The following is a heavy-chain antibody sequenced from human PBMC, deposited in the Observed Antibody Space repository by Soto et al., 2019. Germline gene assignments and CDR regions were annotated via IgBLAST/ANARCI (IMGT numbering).Heavy chain of an antibody. CDR2: IIPIFGTA. D-gene: IGHD5-12*01. V-gene: IGHV1-69*12. CDR1: GGTFSSYA. J-gene: IGHJ6*02. Sequence: QVQLVQSVAEVKKPGSSVKVSCKASGGTFSSYAISWVRQAPGQGLEWMGGIIPIFGTANHAQKFQGRVTITADEATSTAYMELSSLRSEDTAVYYCASSVAKYYYYGMDVWGQGTTVTVSS. CDR3: ASSVAKYYYYGMDV.